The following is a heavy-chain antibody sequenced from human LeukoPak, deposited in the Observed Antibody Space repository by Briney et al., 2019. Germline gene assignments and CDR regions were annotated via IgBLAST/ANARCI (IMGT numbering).Heavy chain of an antibody. CDR1: GYPFSAHF. J-gene: IGHJ4*02. V-gene: IGHV1-18*01. D-gene: IGHD6-13*01. Sequence: GASVKVSCKASGYPFSAHFLNWVRQAPGQGLEWMGWISAYNGNTNYAQKLRGRVTMTTDTSTSTAYMELRSLRSDDTAVCYCARDHRGAAGTVDYWGQGTLVTVSS. CDR3: ARDHRGAAGTVDY. CDR2: ISAYNGNT.